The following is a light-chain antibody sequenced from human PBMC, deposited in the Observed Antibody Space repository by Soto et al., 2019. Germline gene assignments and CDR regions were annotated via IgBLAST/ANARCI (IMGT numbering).Light chain of an antibody. CDR1: QSVSNN. V-gene: IGKV3-15*01. Sequence: EIVMTQSPATLSASPGERATLSSRASQSVSNNLAWYHQKPGQAPRLLIYGASTRATGIPARFSGSGSGTEFTLTISSLQPEDVAVYYCQQYNNWWTFGQGTKVEIK. CDR2: GAS. CDR3: QQYNNWWT. J-gene: IGKJ1*01.